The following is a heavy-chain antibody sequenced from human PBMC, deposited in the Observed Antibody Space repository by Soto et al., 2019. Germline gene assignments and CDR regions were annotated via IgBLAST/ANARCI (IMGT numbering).Heavy chain of an antibody. CDR3: ARGKDRQILGGNYCDGIDV. CDR2: IIPIFPPP. D-gene: IGHD3-3*02. V-gene: IGHV1-69*12. J-gene: IGHJ6*02. CDR1: GGTFGNSA. Sequence: QVQLVQSGAEVKKPGSSVTVSCKASGGTFGNSAISWVRQSPGQGLEWMGGIIPIFPPPDYAQKFQVRVTITANESTRTASMELTSLRSAATAAYYCARGKDRQILGGNYCDGIDVWSQGTAVTVSS.